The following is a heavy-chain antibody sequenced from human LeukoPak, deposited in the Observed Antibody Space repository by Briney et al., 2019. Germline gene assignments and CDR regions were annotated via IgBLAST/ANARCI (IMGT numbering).Heavy chain of an antibody. V-gene: IGHV1-2*02. CDR2: INPNSGGT. J-gene: IGHJ4*02. CDR1: GYTFTGYY. Sequence: ASVKVSCKASGYTFTGYYMHWVRQAPGQGLEWMGWINPNSGGTNHAQKFQGRVTMTRDTSISTAYMELSRLRSDDTAVYYCAREVDIVATINAGYWGQGTLVTVSS. CDR3: AREVDIVATINAGY. D-gene: IGHD5-12*01.